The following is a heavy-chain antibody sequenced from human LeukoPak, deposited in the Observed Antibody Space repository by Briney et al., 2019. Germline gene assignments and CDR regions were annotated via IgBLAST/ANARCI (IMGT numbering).Heavy chain of an antibody. Sequence: GGSLRLSCAASGFTFSSYWMHWVRQAPSKELVWVSHFNSDGSTTNYADSVRGRSTISRDNAKNTLYLQMNSLRAEDTAVYYCAVGRGYDVFDYWGQGTLVTVSS. J-gene: IGHJ4*02. D-gene: IGHD3-10*02. V-gene: IGHV3-74*01. CDR1: GFTFSSYW. CDR2: FNSDGSTT. CDR3: AVGRGYDVFDY.